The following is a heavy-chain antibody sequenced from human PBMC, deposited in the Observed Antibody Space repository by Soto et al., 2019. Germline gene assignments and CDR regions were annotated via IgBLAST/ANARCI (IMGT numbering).Heavy chain of an antibody. V-gene: IGHV4-4*01. J-gene: IGHJ4*02. CDR1: GGSISSTNW. CDR2: IYHSGST. Sequence: QVQLRQSGPGLVKPSGTLSLSCAVSGGSISSTNWWSWVRQSPGKGLERIGEIYHSGSTTDTPSLGGRVTTAVPTSNNRFVQQLRQMTAADAAVYCGATRPRRIELGGRPITFWGQGTLVTVSA. CDR3: ATRPRRIELGGRPITF. D-gene: IGHD2-8*02.